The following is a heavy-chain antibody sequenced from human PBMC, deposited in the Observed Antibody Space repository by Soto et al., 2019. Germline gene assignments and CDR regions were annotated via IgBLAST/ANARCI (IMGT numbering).Heavy chain of an antibody. J-gene: IGHJ3*02. V-gene: IGHV3-21*01. Sequence: EVQLLESGGGLVNPGGSLRLSCSASGFTFSSYSMDWVRQAPGKGLEWVASINPNSRYMFYADSVWGRFTIFRHYAKNSLHLQMHGLGVEDTGVYYCARHESRLTGDGFDIWGQGMLVTGS. CDR3: ARHESRLTGDGFDI. D-gene: IGHD7-27*01. CDR2: INPNSRYM. CDR1: GFTFSSYS.